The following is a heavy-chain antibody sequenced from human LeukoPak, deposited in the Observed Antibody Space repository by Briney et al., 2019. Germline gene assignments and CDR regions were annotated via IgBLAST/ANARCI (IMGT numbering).Heavy chain of an antibody. V-gene: IGHV3-23*01. J-gene: IGHJ3*02. CDR1: GFTFSSYA. CDR3: AKYREEDDGWYPDNDAFDI. D-gene: IGHD6-19*01. CDR2: ISGSGGST. Sequence: GWSLRLSCAASGFTFSSYAMSWVRQAPGKGLEWVSAISGSGGSTYYADSVKGRFTISRDNSKNTLYLQMNSLRAEDTAVYYCAKYREEDDGWYPDNDAFDIWGQGTMVTVSS.